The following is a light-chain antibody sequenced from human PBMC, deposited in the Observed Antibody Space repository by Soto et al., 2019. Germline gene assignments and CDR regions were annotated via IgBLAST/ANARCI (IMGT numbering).Light chain of an antibody. CDR2: GAS. V-gene: IGKV3-20*01. CDR3: QQYGSSPPSST. Sequence: EVVLTQSPGTLSLSPGEISTLSCRSSQRVSSGYLAWYQQKPGQAPRLLIYGASSRATGIPDRFSGRGSGTDFTLTISRLEPEDFAVYYCQQYGSSPPSSTFGQGTRLEIK. CDR1: QRVSSGY. J-gene: IGKJ5*01.